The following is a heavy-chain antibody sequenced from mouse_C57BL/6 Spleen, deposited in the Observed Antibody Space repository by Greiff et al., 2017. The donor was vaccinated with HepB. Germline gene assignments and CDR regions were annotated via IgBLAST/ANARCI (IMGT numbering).Heavy chain of an antibody. V-gene: IGHV1-80*01. CDR3: ARATNWDHYAMDY. CDR2: IYPGDGDT. D-gene: IGHD4-1*01. J-gene: IGHJ4*01. CDR1: GYAFSSYW. Sequence: QVQLKESGAELVKPGASVKISCKASGYAFSSYWMNWVKQRPGKGLEWIGQIYPGDGDTNYNGKFKGKATLTADKSSSTAYMQLSSLASEDSAVYFCARATNWDHYAMDYWGQGTSVTVSS.